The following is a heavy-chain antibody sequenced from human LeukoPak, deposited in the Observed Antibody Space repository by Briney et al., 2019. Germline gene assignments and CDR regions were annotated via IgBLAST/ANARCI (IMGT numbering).Heavy chain of an antibody. Sequence: GGSLRLSCAASGFTFSSYAMSWVRQAPGKGLEWVSAISGSGGSTYYADSVKGRFTISRDNSKNTLYLQMNSLRAEDTAVYYCAKDGSDLVVVPAANDYWGQGTLVTVSS. J-gene: IGHJ4*02. CDR2: ISGSGGST. CDR1: GFTFSSYA. V-gene: IGHV3-23*01. CDR3: AKDGSDLVVVPAANDY. D-gene: IGHD2-2*01.